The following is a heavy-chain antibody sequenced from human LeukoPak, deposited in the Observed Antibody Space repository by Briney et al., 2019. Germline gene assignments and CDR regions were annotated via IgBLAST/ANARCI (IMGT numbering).Heavy chain of an antibody. D-gene: IGHD3-22*01. CDR2: ISAYNGDT. J-gene: IGHJ4*02. V-gene: IGHV1-18*01. CDR3: ARDRYDSSGYYPSNFDY. CDR1: GYTFTSYG. Sequence: ASMKVSCKASGYTFTSYGISWVRQAPGQGLEWMGWISAYNGDTNYAQKLQGRVTMTTDTSTSTAYMELRSLRSDDTAVYYCARDRYDSSGYYPSNFDYWGQGTLVTVSS.